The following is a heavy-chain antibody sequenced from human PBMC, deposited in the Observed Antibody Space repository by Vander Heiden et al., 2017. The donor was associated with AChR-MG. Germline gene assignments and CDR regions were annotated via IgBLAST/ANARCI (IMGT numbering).Heavy chain of an antibody. CDR2: ILPIFGTA. J-gene: IGHJ6*02. CDR1: GGTFSSYA. CDR3: ARLLFVSGRVESYYYGMDV. Sequence: QVQLVQSGAEVKKPGSSVKVSCKASGGTFSSYATRWVRQAPGQGRELMGGILPIFGTANYAQKFQGRVTITADESARTAYMELSSLRSEDTAVYYCARLLFVSGRVESYYYGMDVWGQGTTVTVSS. D-gene: IGHD3-3*01. V-gene: IGHV1-69*01.